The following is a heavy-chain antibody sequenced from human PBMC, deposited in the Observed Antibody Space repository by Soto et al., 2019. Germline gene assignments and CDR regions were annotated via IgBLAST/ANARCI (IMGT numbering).Heavy chain of an antibody. D-gene: IGHD4-4*01. J-gene: IGHJ1*01. CDR1: GFTFSSYE. V-gene: IGHV3-48*03. CDR2: ISSSGSTI. Sequence: GGSLRLSCAASGFTFSSYEMNWVRQAPGKGLEWVSYISSSGSTIYYADSVKGRFTISRDNAKNSLYLQMNSLRAEDTAVYYCARPMTTVTIWHFQHWGQGTLVTVSS. CDR3: ARPMTTVTIWHFQH.